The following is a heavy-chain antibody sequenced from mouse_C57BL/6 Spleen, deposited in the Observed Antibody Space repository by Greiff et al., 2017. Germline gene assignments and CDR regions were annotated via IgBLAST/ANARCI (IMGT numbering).Heavy chain of an antibody. Sequence: VQLQQSGAELVRPGASVKLSCTASGFNIKDDYMHWVKQRPEQGLEWIGWIDPENGDTEYASKFQGKATITADTSSNTAYLQLSSLTSEDTAVYYCTLDYYGSSLRYWGQGTTLTVSS. CDR3: TLDYYGSSLRY. J-gene: IGHJ2*01. CDR1: GFNIKDDY. CDR2: IDPENGDT. V-gene: IGHV14-4*01. D-gene: IGHD1-1*01.